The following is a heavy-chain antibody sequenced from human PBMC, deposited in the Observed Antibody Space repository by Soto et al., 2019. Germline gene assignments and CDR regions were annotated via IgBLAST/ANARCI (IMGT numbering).Heavy chain of an antibody. J-gene: IGHJ5*02. Sequence: GSLRLSFAASGFPFRTTDMSWVRQAPGKGLEWVSTIGGSGETTYYADSVKGRFTISRDNSKNTLYLQMNSLRADDTALYYCAKNSGWFNTWGQGALVTVSS. CDR2: IGGSGETT. CDR3: AKNSGWFNT. V-gene: IGHV3-23*01. CDR1: GFPFRTTD. D-gene: IGHD3-10*01.